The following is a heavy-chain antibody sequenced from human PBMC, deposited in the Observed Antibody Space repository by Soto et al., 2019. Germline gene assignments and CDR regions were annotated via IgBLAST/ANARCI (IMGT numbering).Heavy chain of an antibody. V-gene: IGHV1-18*01. Sequence: QVQLVQSGGEVEKPGASVKVSCKASGYTFTSYGISWVRQAPGQGLEWIGGIGTYNGNTDYGQKFQGSVIMTTETPTNTAYMELRSLRSDDTAVYYCARVRAELGYCSGGSCLPYHHGMAVWVQGTTVTVSS. J-gene: IGHJ6*02. CDR1: GYTFTSYG. CDR2: IGTYNGNT. D-gene: IGHD2-15*01. CDR3: ARVRAELGYCSGGSCLPYHHGMAV.